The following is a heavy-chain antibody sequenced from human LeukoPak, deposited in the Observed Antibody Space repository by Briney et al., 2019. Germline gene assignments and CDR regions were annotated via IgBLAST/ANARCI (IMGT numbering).Heavy chain of an antibody. CDR1: GGTFSSYA. CDR3: ASPSGSRNRAFDY. J-gene: IGHJ4*02. D-gene: IGHD1-26*01. V-gene: IGHV1-69*04. Sequence: AVTVSCKASGGTFSSYAISWVRQAPGQGLEWMGRVIPILGIANYAQNFQGRVTITADKSTSTAYMELSSLRSEDTAVYYCASPSGSRNRAFDYWGQGTLVTVSS. CDR2: VIPILGIA.